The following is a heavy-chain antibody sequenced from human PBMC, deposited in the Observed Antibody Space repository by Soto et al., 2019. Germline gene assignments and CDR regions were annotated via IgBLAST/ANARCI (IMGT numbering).Heavy chain of an antibody. J-gene: IGHJ6*02. V-gene: IGHV1-69*06. Sequence: SVKVSCKASGGTFSSYAISWARQAPGQELDWRKRINPILVTANYAQKCQGRVTINADKTTSTAYMELSSLRSEDTDVYDCARHRTQLIDAPYYYCGMDVWGQGTTVTVSS. CDR1: GGTFSSYA. CDR2: INPILVTA. CDR3: ARHRTQLIDAPYYYCGMDV. D-gene: IGHD2-2*01.